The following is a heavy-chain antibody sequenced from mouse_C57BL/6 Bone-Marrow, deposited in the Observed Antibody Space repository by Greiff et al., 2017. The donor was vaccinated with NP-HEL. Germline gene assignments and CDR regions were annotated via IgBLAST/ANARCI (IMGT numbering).Heavy chain of an antibody. CDR2: IYPGDGDT. Sequence: QVQLKESGAELVKPGASVKISCKASGYAFSSYWMNWVKQRPGKGLEWIGQIYPGDGDTNYNGKFKGKATLTADKSSSTAYMQLSSLTSEDSAVYFCARIRWQSSYYAMDYWGQGTSVTVSS. CDR1: GYAFSSYW. V-gene: IGHV1-80*01. D-gene: IGHD1-1*01. CDR3: ARIRWQSSYYAMDY. J-gene: IGHJ4*01.